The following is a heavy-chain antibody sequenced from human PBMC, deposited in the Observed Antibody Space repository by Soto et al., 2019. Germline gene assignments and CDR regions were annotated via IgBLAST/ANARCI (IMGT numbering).Heavy chain of an antibody. D-gene: IGHD3-22*01. J-gene: IGHJ4*02. CDR3: ASARDAWSYYDSSGYLFAY. V-gene: IGHV1-69*13. Sequence: SVKVSCKASGGTFSSYASSWVRQAPGQGLEWMGGIIPIFGTANYAQKFQGRVTITADESTSTAYMELSSLRSEDTAVYYCASARDAWSYYDSSGYLFAYWRQGTLVTVSS. CDR1: GGTFSSYA. CDR2: IIPIFGTA.